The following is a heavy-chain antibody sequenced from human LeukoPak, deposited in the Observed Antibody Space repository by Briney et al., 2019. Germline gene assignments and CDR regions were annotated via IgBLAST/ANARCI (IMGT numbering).Heavy chain of an antibody. J-gene: IGHJ4*02. CDR2: INPNSGGT. V-gene: IGHV1-2*06. CDR1: GYTFTGYY. D-gene: IGHD3-3*01. Sequence: ASVKVSCKASGYTFTGYYMHWVRQAPGQGLEWMGRINPNSGGTNYAQKFQGRVTMTRDTSISPAYMELSRLGSDDTAVYYCARDPRGDFWSGYRDYWGQGTLVTVSS. CDR3: ARDPRGDFWSGYRDY.